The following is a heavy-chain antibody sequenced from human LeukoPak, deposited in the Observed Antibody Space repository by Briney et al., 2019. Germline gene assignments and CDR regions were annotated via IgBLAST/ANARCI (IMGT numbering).Heavy chain of an antibody. Sequence: SETLPLTCTVSGYSIISGYSWEWIRQPPGKGLEWIGSFHYSGSTYYNPSLMSRVTISGDTSKNQFSLRLSSVTAADTAVYYCARAYCSSTSCYTEGWFDPWGQGTLVTVSS. CDR3: ARAYCSSTSCYTEGWFDP. CDR1: GYSIISGYS. CDR2: FHYSGST. J-gene: IGHJ5*02. D-gene: IGHD2-2*02. V-gene: IGHV4-38-2*02.